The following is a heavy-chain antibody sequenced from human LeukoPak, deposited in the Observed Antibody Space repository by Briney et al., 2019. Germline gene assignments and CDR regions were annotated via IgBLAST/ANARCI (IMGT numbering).Heavy chain of an antibody. V-gene: IGHV3-23*01. CDR2: ISGSGGST. CDR3: ANNHYYYDSGSYYKVDY. D-gene: IGHD3-10*01. J-gene: IGHJ4*02. CDR1: GFTLSSYA. Sequence: GGSLRLSCAAPGFTLSSYAMSWVRQAPGKGLEWVSAISGSGGSTYYADSVKGRFTISRDNSKNTLYLQMNSLRAEDTAVYYCANNHYYYDSGSYYKVDYWGQGTLVTVSS.